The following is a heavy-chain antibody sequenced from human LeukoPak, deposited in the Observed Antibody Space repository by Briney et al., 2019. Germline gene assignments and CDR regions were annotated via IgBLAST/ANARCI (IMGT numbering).Heavy chain of an antibody. CDR2: IYYTGST. V-gene: IGHV4-59*01. D-gene: IGHD6-13*01. CDR3: ARDSDYSSSWYL. Sequence: PSETLSLTCTVSGGSISTYYWSWIRQPPGKGLEWIGYIYYTGSTNYNPSLKSRVTISVDTSKNQFSLKLSSVTAADTAVYYCARDSDYSSSWYLWGQGTLVTVSS. J-gene: IGHJ5*02. CDR1: GGSISTYY.